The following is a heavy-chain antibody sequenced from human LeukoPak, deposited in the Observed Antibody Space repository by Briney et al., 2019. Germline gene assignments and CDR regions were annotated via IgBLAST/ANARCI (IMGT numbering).Heavy chain of an antibody. Sequence: ASVKVSCTASGGTFSSYAISWVRQAPGQGLEWMGWISAYNGNTNYAQKLQGRVTMTTDTSTSTAYMELRSLRSDDTAVYYCARDRIAAGDPIGYWGQGTLVTVSS. CDR3: ARDRIAAGDPIGY. CDR1: GGTFSSYA. D-gene: IGHD6-13*01. CDR2: ISAYNGNT. J-gene: IGHJ4*02. V-gene: IGHV1-18*01.